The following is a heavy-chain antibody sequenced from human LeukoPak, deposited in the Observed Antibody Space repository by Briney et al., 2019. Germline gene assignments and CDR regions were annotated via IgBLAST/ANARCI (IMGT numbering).Heavy chain of an antibody. Sequence: GGSLRLSCAASGFTFEDYAMHWVRQDPGKGLEWVSGISWNRGIIEYADSVKGRFTISRDNAKNSLYLQMNSLRVEDTALYYSARGDIAAGYVDYWGQGTLVTVSS. V-gene: IGHV3-9*01. CDR3: ARGDIAAGYVDY. J-gene: IGHJ4*02. CDR1: GFTFEDYA. D-gene: IGHD6-13*01. CDR2: ISWNRGII.